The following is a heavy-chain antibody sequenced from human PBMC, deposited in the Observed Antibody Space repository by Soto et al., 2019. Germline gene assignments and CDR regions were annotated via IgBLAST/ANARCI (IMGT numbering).Heavy chain of an antibody. CDR3: ARESEDLTSNFDY. CDR1: GFTFSRYS. V-gene: IGHV3-21*06. J-gene: IGHJ4*02. Sequence: PGGSLRLSCAASGFTFSRYSMNWVRQAPGKGLEWVSSISSTTNYIYYGDSMKGRFTISRDNAKNSLYLEMNSLRAEDTAVYYCARESEDLTSNFDYWGQGTLVTVSS. CDR2: ISSTTNYI.